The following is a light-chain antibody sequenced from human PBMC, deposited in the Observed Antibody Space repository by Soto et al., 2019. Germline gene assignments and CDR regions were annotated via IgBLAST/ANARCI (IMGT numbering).Light chain of an antibody. J-gene: IGKJ1*01. Sequence: DVVMTQSPISLPVTLGQPASISCRSSQSLVYSDGNTYLSWFQQRPGQSPRRLIYKVSNRDSGVPDRFSGSGSGTDFTLKISRVEGEDVGVYYCMQGTHWPRTFGQGTKVEI. CDR2: KVS. V-gene: IGKV2-30*01. CDR1: QSLVYSDGNTY. CDR3: MQGTHWPRT.